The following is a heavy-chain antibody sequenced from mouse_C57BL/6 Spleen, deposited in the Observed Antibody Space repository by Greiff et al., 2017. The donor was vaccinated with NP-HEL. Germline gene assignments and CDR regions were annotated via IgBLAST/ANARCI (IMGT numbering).Heavy chain of an antibody. CDR2: ISSGGSYT. Sequence: EVMLVESGGDLVKPGGSLKLSCAASGFTFSSYGMSWVRQTPDKRLEWVATISSGGSYTYYPDSVKGRFTISRDNAKNTLYLQMSSLKSEDTAMYYCARHETIVTTRYAMDYWGQGTSVTVSS. V-gene: IGHV5-6*01. CDR3: ARHETIVTTRYAMDY. CDR1: GFTFSSYG. D-gene: IGHD2-5*01. J-gene: IGHJ4*01.